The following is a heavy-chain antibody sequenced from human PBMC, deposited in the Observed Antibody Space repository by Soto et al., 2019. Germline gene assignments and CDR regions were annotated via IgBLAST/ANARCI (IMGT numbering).Heavy chain of an antibody. Sequence: GVSLILSCASSGFTFSSCSMNWVRQAPGKGLEWVSFISGSGDTKYYADSVKGRFTISRDNAKNSLYLQMSSLRDEDTAVYYCAKDCSSHVCFDYWSQGTRVTVSS. D-gene: IGHD2-8*01. CDR2: ISGSGDTK. J-gene: IGHJ4*02. V-gene: IGHV3-48*02. CDR3: AKDCSSHVCFDY. CDR1: GFTFSSCS.